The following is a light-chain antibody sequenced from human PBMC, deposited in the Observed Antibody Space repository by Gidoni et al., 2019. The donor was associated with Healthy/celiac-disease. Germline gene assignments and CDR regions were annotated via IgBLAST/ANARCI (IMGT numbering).Light chain of an antibody. CDR1: QSLPQSNGYNY. CDR3: MQALQPLLT. Sequence: IVMTQSPLSQPVTPGEAASISCRSSQSLPQSNGYNYLDWYLQKPGQAPQLLIYGGSNLAAGVPDRFSGSSSGTDFPLIISRVAADDVGVYYCMQALQPLLTFXGXTKVEIK. J-gene: IGKJ4*01. V-gene: IGKV2-28*01. CDR2: GGS.